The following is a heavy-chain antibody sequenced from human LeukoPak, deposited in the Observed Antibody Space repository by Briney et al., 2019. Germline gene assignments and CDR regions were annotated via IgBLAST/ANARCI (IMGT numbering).Heavy chain of an antibody. CDR2: IKQDGSEK. CDR1: GVTFNTYA. V-gene: IGHV3-7*01. D-gene: IGHD3-3*01. J-gene: IGHJ6*03. CDR3: ARRGYDFWSGYSLVFYYYMDV. Sequence: PGGSLRLSCAAAGVTFNTYALHWVRQAPGKGLEWVANIKQDGSEKYYVDSVKGRFTISRDNAKNSLYLQMNSLRAEDTAVYYCARRGYDFWSGYSLVFYYYMDVWGKGTTVTVSS.